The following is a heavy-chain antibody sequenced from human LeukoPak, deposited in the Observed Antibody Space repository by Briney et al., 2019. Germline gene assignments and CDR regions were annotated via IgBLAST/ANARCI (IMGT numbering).Heavy chain of an antibody. CDR1: GGTFSSYA. CDR2: IIPIFGTA. D-gene: IGHD3-10*01. CDR3: VGGSTKHDAFDI. V-gene: IGHV1-69*13. Sequence: GASVKVSCTASGGTFSSYAISWVRQAPGQGLEWMGGIIPIFGTANYAQKFQGRVTITADESTSTAYMELSSLRSEDTAVYYCVGGSTKHDAFDIWGQGTMVTVSS. J-gene: IGHJ3*02.